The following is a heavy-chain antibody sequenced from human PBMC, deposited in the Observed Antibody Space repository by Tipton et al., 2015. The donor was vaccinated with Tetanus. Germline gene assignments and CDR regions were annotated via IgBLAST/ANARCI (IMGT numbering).Heavy chain of an antibody. CDR2: IYYSGSA. CDR3: ARLSSSSNDAHAFDI. J-gene: IGHJ4*02. V-gene: IGHV4-39*01. Sequence: TLSLTCTVSGGSISSYYWGWIRQAPGKGLEWIGSIYYSGSAYYNPSLRSRATMSVDTSKMQFSLKLASVTAADTAVYYCARLSSSSNDAHAFDIWGQGTLVTVSS. D-gene: IGHD6-19*01. CDR1: GGSISSYY.